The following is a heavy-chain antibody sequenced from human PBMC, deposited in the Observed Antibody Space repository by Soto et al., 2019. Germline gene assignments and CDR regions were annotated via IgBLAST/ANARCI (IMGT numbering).Heavy chain of an antibody. CDR1: GYTFTSYD. Sequence: ASVKVSCKASGYTFTSYDINWVRQATGQGLEWMGWMNPNSGNTGYAQKFQGRVTMTRNTSISTAYMELSSLRSEDTAVYYCARGREGDYSFDPRGQGTLVTLSS. CDR3: ARGREGDYSFDP. J-gene: IGHJ5*02. CDR2: MNPNSGNT. D-gene: IGHD2-21*01. V-gene: IGHV1-8*01.